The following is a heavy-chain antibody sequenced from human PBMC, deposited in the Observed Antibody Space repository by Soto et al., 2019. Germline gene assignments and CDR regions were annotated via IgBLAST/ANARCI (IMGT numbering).Heavy chain of an antibody. CDR3: AKDLVSGGSGSYYSYFDY. V-gene: IGHV3-23*01. J-gene: IGHJ4*02. D-gene: IGHD3-10*01. Sequence: GGSLRLSCAASGFTFSSYAMSWVRQAPGKGLEWVSAISGSGGSTYYADSVKGRFTISRDNSKNTLYLQMNSLRAEDTAVYYCAKDLVSGGSGSYYSYFDYWGQGTLVTVSS. CDR1: GFTFSSYA. CDR2: ISGSGGST.